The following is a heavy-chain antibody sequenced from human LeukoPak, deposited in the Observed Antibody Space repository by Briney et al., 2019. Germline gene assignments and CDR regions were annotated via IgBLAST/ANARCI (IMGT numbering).Heavy chain of an antibody. D-gene: IGHD2-21*02. CDR2: IYYSGST. J-gene: IGHJ1*01. CDR1: GGSFSGYY. Sequence: SETLSLTCAVYGGSFSGYYWSWIRQPPGKGLEWIGSIYYSGSTYYNPSLKSRVTISVDTSKNQFSLKLSSVTAADTAVYYCARVAAYCGGDCYPEYFQHWGQGTLVTVSS. V-gene: IGHV4-34*01. CDR3: ARVAAYCGGDCYPEYFQH.